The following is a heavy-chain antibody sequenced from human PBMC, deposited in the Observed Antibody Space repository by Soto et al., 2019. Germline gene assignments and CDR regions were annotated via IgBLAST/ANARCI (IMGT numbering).Heavy chain of an antibody. Sequence: EVQLLESGGGLVQPGGSLRLSCAASGFTFSSYAMSWVRQAPGKGLEWVSAISGSGGSTYYADSVKGRFTISSDNSKTTLYLQMNRLRAEDTAVYYCARPLYRYGTDYWGQGTLVTVSS. CDR1: GFTFSSYA. D-gene: IGHD5-18*01. CDR2: ISGSGGST. J-gene: IGHJ4*02. V-gene: IGHV3-23*01. CDR3: ARPLYRYGTDY.